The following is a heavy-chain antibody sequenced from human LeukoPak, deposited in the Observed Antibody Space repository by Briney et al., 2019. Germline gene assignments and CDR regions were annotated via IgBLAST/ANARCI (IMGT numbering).Heavy chain of an antibody. J-gene: IGHJ4*02. Sequence: SETLSLTCTVSGGSISSYYWNWIRQPPGKELEWIGYIYYSGFTNYNPSLKSRVTISVDTSKNQFSLKLSSVTAADTAVYYCARARSTYYYDSSGYVLDYWGQGTLVTVSS. CDR3: ARARSTYYYDSSGYVLDY. V-gene: IGHV4-59*01. CDR1: GGSISSYY. CDR2: IYYSGFT. D-gene: IGHD3-22*01.